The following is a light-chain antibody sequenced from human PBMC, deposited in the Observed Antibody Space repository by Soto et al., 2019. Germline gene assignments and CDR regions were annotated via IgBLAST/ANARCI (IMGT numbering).Light chain of an antibody. CDR3: MQATQFPLT. V-gene: IGKV2-24*01. Sequence: DIELIQPPISSPFTFGQPASISCRSSQILVHSDGNTYLSWLQQRPGQPPRLLIYKVSNRFSAVPDRFSGSGTGTDFTLKIARVEAEDVGVYYCMQATQFPLTFGQGTRLAIK. J-gene: IGKJ5*01. CDR2: KVS. CDR1: QILVHSDGNTY.